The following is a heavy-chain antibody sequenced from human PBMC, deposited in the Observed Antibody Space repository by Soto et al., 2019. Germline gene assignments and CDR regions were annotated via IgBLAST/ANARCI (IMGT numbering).Heavy chain of an antibody. V-gene: IGHV1-69*13. CDR3: ARVWDIVVVPAAPYGMDV. Sequence: SVKISCKASGGTFSSYAISWVRQAPGQGLEWMGGIIPIFGTANYAQKFQGRVTITADESTSTAYMELSSLRSEDTAVYYCARVWDIVVVPAAPYGMDVWGQGTTVTVSS. D-gene: IGHD2-2*01. J-gene: IGHJ6*02. CDR1: GGTFSSYA. CDR2: IIPIFGTA.